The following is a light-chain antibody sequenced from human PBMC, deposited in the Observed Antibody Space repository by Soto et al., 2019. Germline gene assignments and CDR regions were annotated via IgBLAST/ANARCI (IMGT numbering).Light chain of an antibody. CDR2: WAS. Sequence: DIVMTQSPDSLAVSLGERATINCKSSQSVLYSSNNENSLAWYQQKPGQPPKLLIYWASTRESGVPDRFSGGGSGTDFTLTVSRLEPEDFAVYFCQHYGSSPYTFGQGTKLEIK. CDR1: QSVLYSSNNENS. V-gene: IGKV4-1*01. CDR3: QHYGSSPYT. J-gene: IGKJ2*01.